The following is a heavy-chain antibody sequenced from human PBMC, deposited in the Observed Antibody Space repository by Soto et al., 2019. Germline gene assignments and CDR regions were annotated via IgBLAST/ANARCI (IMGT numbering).Heavy chain of an antibody. CDR2: ISDDGSKK. D-gene: IGHD6-19*01. V-gene: IGHV3-30-3*01. CDR3: AGERETSSWFLSGFEY. Sequence: QVQLVESGGGVVQPGRSLRLSCAASGLTFIRHAMHWVRQVPGKGQEWVAAISDDGSKKHYVDSVKGRFSISRDKSRNTVFLQMNSLRAEDTAVYFCAGERETSSWFLSGFEYWGQGTLVTVSS. J-gene: IGHJ4*02. CDR1: GLTFIRHA.